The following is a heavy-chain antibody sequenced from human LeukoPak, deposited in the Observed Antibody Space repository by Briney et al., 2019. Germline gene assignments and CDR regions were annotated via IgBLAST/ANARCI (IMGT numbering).Heavy chain of an antibody. J-gene: IGHJ3*02. CDR1: GYTFTDYY. Sequence: ASVKVSCKASGYTFTDYYMHWVRQAPGQGLEWMGWINPNSGGTNYAQKFYARVTMTRDTSISTAYMELSRLRSDDTAVYYCARSDWYLRGDAFDIWGQGTMVIVSS. CDR3: ARSDWYLRGDAFDI. CDR2: INPNSGGT. D-gene: IGHD3-9*01. V-gene: IGHV1-2*02.